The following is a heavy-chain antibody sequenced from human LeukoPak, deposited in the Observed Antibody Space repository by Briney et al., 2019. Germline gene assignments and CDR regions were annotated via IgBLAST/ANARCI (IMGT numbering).Heavy chain of an antibody. CDR2: IHNSGTT. CDR3: ARRYYYSLGSFPFDL. CDR1: GGPFSGYF. V-gene: IGHV4-34*01. J-gene: IGHJ4*02. D-gene: IGHD3-10*01. Sequence: SETLSLTCGVSGGPFSGYFWSWIRQSSGKGLEWIGEIHNSGTTNYNPSLNSRVTISEDTSKNQFYLNLSSVTAADTAVYYCARRYYYSLGSFPFDLWGQGTLVTVSS.